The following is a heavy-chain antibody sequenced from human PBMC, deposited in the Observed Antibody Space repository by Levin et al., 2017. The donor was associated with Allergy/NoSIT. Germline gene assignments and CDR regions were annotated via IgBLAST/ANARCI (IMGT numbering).Heavy chain of an antibody. CDR1: GRSFSAYY. CDR2: IFHSGGS. V-gene: IGHV4-34*12. Sequence: SETLSLTCAVYGRSFSAYYWSWIRQPPGKGLEWIGEIFHSGGSCYNPSLKSRVTISVDTSKNQFSLRLSSVTAADTAVYYCASLRFGDLLPASWGQGTLVTVSS. D-gene: IGHD3-10*01. J-gene: IGHJ5*02. CDR3: ASLRFGDLLPAS.